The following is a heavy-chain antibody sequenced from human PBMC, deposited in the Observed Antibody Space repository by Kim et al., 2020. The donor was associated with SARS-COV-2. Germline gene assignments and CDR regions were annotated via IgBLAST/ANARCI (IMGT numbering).Heavy chain of an antibody. Sequence: GGSLRLSCAASGFTFSNYRMQWVRQAPGKGLVWVSRINSDGSSISYADFVKGRFTISRDNAKNTLYLQMNSLRAEDTAVYYCARGGINYSADYWGQGTL. V-gene: IGHV3-74*01. D-gene: IGHD3-10*01. CDR1: GFTFSNYR. J-gene: IGHJ4*02. CDR3: ARGGINYSADY. CDR2: INSDGSSI.